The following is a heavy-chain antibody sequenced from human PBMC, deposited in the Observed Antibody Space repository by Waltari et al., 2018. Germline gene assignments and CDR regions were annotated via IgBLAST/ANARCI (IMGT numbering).Heavy chain of an antibody. V-gene: IGHV1-69*01. D-gene: IGHD6-6*01. J-gene: IGHJ4*02. CDR2: IIPRFAAA. Sequence: QVQLVQSGAEVKKPGSSVKVSCKASGGTFSNYAISWVRQAPGQGLEWMGGIIPRFAAANYAQKFQGRVTITADESTSTAYLDLSSLSSDDSAVYYCATVTIGRPWWGQGTRVTVSS. CDR1: GGTFSNYA. CDR3: ATVTIGRPW.